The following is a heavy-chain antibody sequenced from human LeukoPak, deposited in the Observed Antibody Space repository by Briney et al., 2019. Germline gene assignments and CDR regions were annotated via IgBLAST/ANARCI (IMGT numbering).Heavy chain of an antibody. CDR1: GFTFSNYW. D-gene: IGHD3-10*01. CDR3: ARDKKSGESSEIDY. CDR2: INRDGSTT. J-gene: IGHJ4*02. V-gene: IGHV3-74*03. Sequence: GGSLRLSCAASGFTFSNYWVHWVRQAPGKGLVWASRINRDGSTTKYADSVKGRFTVSRGNAKNTLNLQMNSLRAEDTAVYYCARDKKSGESSEIDYWGQGTLVTVSS.